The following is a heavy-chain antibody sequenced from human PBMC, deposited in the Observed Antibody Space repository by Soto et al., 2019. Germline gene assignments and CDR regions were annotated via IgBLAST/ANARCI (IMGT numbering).Heavy chain of an antibody. D-gene: IGHD1-26*01. CDR2: ISGSGGNA. CDR1: GFTFSSYA. J-gene: IGHJ6*02. Sequence: EVQLLESGGGLVQPGGSLRLSCAASGFTFSSYAMSWVRQAPGKGLEWVSTISGSGGNADYADSVKGRFTISRENSKNTLHLQMNSLRAADTAVYYCAKDGASVSYPPYYYYGMDVWGPGTTVTVSS. V-gene: IGHV3-23*01. CDR3: AKDGASVSYPPYYYYGMDV.